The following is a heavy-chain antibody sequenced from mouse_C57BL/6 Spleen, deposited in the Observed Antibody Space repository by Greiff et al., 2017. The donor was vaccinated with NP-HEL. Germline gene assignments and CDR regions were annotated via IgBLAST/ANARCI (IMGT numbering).Heavy chain of an antibody. CDR1: GFTFSSYA. CDR3: ARARRLLQDYAMDY. J-gene: IGHJ4*01. D-gene: IGHD2-3*01. Sequence: EVQLVESGGGLVKPGGSLKLSCAASGFTFSSYAMSWVRQTPEKRLEWVATISDGGSYTYYPDNVKGRFTISRDNAKNNLYLQMSHLKSEDTAMYYCARARRLLQDYAMDYWGQGTSVTVSS. CDR2: ISDGGSYT. V-gene: IGHV5-4*01.